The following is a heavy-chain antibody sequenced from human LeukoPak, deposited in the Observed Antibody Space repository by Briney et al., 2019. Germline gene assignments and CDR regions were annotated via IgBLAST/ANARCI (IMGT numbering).Heavy chain of an antibody. CDR2: INHSGST. CDR3: ARGPGAWFGRREYDY. V-gene: IGHV4-34*01. J-gene: IGHJ4*02. Sequence: SETLSLTCAVYGGSFSGYYWSWIRQPPGKGLEWIGEINHSGSTNYNPSLKSRVTISVDTSKNQFSLKLSSVTAADTAVYYCARGPGAWFGRREYDYWGQGTLVTVSS. CDR1: GGSFSGYY. D-gene: IGHD3-10*01.